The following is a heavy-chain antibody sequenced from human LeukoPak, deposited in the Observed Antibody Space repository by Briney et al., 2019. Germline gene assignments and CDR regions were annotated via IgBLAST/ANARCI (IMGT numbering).Heavy chain of an antibody. D-gene: IGHD1-26*01. CDR2: INPNSGGT. CDR1: GYIFTGYY. J-gene: IGHJ4*02. V-gene: IGHV1-2*02. Sequence: GASVKVSCKASGYIFTGYYMHWVRQAPGRGLEWMGWINPNSGGTEYPQKFQGGVTMTRDTSISTAYMELSSLRSDDTAVYYCATHTGSYYAPTYWGQGTLVTVSS. CDR3: ATHTGSYYAPTY.